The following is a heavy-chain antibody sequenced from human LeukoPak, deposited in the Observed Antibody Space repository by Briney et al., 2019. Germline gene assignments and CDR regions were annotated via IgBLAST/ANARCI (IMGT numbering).Heavy chain of an antibody. CDR2: ISSSSSYI. D-gene: IGHD6-13*01. J-gene: IGHJ4*02. CDR3: ARGHSSSWYVAQVYFDY. CDR1: GFTFSSYS. V-gene: IGHV3-21*01. Sequence: GGSLRLSCAASGFTFSSYSMNWVRQAPGKGLEWVSSISSSSSYIYYADSVKGRFTISRDNAKNSLYLQMNSLRAEDTAVYYCARGHSSSWYVAQVYFDYWGQGTLVTVSS.